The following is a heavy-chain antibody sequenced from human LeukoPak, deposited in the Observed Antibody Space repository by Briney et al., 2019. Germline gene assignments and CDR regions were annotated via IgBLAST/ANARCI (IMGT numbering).Heavy chain of an antibody. CDR2: IISDGSSA. V-gene: IGHV3-74*01. Sequence: QSGGSLRLSCAASGFTFGDYWMHWVRQAPGKGLVWVSRIISDGSSASYADSVKGRFTMSRDNAKNTLHLQTNSLRVEDTAVYYCVRDSNYHPDCWGQGTLVTVSS. J-gene: IGHJ4*02. CDR1: GFTFGDYW. CDR3: VRDSNYHPDC. D-gene: IGHD4-11*01.